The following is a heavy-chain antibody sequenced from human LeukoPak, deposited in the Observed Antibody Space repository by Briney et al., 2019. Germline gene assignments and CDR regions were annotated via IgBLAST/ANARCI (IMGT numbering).Heavy chain of an antibody. CDR3: ARDMEMATTES. D-gene: IGHD5-24*01. CDR2: IIPIFGTA. Sequence: RASVKVSCKASGGTFSSYAISWVRQAPGQGLEWMGRIIPIFGTANYAQKLQGRVTITTDESTSTAYMELSSLRSEDTAVYYCARDMEMATTESWGQGTLVTVSS. V-gene: IGHV1-69*05. CDR1: GGTFSSYA. J-gene: IGHJ5*02.